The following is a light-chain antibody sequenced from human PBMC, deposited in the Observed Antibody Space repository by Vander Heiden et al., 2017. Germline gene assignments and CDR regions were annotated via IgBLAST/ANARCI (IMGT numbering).Light chain of an antibody. CDR3: QQDGSSLRT. V-gene: IGKV3-20*01. J-gene: IGKJ2*01. CDR1: QSVSSSY. Sequence: EIVLTQSPGTLSLSPGERATLSCRASQSVSSSYLAWYQQKPGQAPRLLIYGASSRATGIPDRFSGSGSGTDFTLTISRLEPEDFAVYYCQQDGSSLRTFGQGTKLDIK. CDR2: GAS.